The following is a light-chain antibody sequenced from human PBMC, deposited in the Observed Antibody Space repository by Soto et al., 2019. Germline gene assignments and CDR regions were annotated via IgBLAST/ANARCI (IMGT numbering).Light chain of an antibody. CDR3: SSYAGSNNPHVV. V-gene: IGLV2-8*01. CDR1: SSDVGGYNY. J-gene: IGLJ2*01. CDR2: EVS. Sequence: QSALTQPPSASGSPGQSVTISCTGTSSDVGGYNYVSWYQQHPGKAPKLMIYEVSKRHSGVPDRFSGSKSGNTASLTVSGLQAEDEADYYCSSYAGSNNPHVVFGGGTKVTVL.